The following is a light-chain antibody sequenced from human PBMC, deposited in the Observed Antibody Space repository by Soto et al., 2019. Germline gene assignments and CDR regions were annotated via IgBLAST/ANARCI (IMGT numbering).Light chain of an antibody. J-gene: IGLJ1*01. CDR2: SNT. CDR1: SSNIGKNT. Sequence: QSVLTQPPSASGTPGQTVTISCSGSSSNIGKNTVNWYQHLPGTAPKLLIYSNTQRPLGVPVRFSGSKSGTSASLAISGLQSDDEADYYYAVWDDSLYVFGSGTKVTVL. V-gene: IGLV1-44*01. CDR3: AVWDDSLYV.